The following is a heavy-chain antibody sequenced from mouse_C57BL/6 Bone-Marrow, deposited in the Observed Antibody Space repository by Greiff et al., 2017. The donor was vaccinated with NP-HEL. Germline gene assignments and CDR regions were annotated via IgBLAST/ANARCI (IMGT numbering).Heavy chain of an antibody. D-gene: IGHD1-1*01. CDR1: GYSLISGYY. V-gene: IGHV3-6*01. CDR3: AREGGYYGSPFAY. CDR2: ISYDGSN. Sequence: EVKLVESGPGLVKPSQSLSLTCSVTGYSLISGYYWNWIRQFPGNKLEWMAYISYDGSNNYNPSLKNPISITRDISKNQFILKLTSVTTEDTATYYCAREGGYYGSPFAYWGQGTLVTVSA. J-gene: IGHJ3*01.